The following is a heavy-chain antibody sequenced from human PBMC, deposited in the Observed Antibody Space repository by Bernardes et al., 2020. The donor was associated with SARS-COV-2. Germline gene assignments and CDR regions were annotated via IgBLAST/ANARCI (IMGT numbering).Heavy chain of an antibody. CDR3: TRARASFGYAMDV. Sequence: GGSLRLSCAASGFTFSGYDMHWVRQSTGRGLEWVSGIDTAGDTNYIDSVKGRFTISRENAKNSLSLEMHSLKAEDSGVYYCTRARASFGYAMDVWGQGTTVTVPS. J-gene: IGHJ6*02. V-gene: IGHV3-13*01. CDR2: IDTAGDT. CDR1: GFTFSGYD. D-gene: IGHD3-16*01.